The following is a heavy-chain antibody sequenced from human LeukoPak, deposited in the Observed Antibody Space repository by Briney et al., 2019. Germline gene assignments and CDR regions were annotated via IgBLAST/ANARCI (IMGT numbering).Heavy chain of an antibody. V-gene: IGHV6-1*01. D-gene: IGHD4-17*01. CDR3: ARDRDYGDYHFDY. J-gene: IGHJ4*02. Sequence: SETLSLTCTVSGGSISSYYWSWIRQSPSRGLEWLGRTYYRSKWYNDYAVSVKSRITINPDTSKNQFSLQLNSVTPEDTAVYYCARDRDYGDYHFDYWGQGTLVTVSS. CDR2: TYYRSKWYN. CDR1: GGSISSYY.